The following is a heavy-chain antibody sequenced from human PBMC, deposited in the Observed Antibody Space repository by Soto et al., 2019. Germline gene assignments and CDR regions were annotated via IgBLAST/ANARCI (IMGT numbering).Heavy chain of an antibody. CDR3: ARDQGYCSGGSCPLSYYYYYGMDV. CDR1: GFTFSSYW. CDR2: IKQDGSEK. D-gene: IGHD2-15*01. V-gene: IGHV3-7*03. J-gene: IGHJ6*02. Sequence: PGGSLRLSCAASGFTFSSYWMSWVRQAPGKGLEWVANIKQDGSEKYYVDSVEGRFTISRDNAKNSLYLQMNSLRAEDTAVYYCARDQGYCSGGSCPLSYYYYYGMDVWGQGTTVTVSS.